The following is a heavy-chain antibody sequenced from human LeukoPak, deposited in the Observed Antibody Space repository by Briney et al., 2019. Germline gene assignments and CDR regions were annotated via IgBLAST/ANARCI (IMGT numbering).Heavy chain of an antibody. CDR1: GYTFTGYY. CDR2: INPNSGGT. CDR3: ARDPYYDSSGYPLYYFDY. V-gene: IGHV1-2*02. Sequence: GASVKVSCKASGYTFTGYYMHWVRQAPGQGLEWMGWINPNSGGTNYAQKFQGRVTMTRDTSISTAYMEPSRLRSDDTAVYYCARDPYYDSSGYPLYYFDYWGQGTLVTVSS. D-gene: IGHD3-22*01. J-gene: IGHJ4*02.